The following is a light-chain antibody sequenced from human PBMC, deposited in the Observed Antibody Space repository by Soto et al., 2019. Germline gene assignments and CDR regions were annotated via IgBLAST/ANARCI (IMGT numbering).Light chain of an antibody. V-gene: IGKV3-20*01. J-gene: IGKJ1*01. CDR1: QSVSSSY. CDR2: GAS. Sequence: EIVLTQSPCTLSVSPGERVTLSCMASQSVSSSYLAWYQQKPGQAPRLLIYGASSRATGIPDRFSGSGSGTDFTLAISRLEPEDFAVYYCQQYGSSPPWTFGQGTKVDIK. CDR3: QQYGSSPPWT.